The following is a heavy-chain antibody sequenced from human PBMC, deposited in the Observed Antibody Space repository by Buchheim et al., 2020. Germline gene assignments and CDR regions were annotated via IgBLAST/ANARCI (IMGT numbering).Heavy chain of an antibody. Sequence: QVQLVQSGAEVKKPGASVKVSCKASGYTFTSYYMHWVRQPPGQGLEWMGIINPSGCRTSYAQKFQGRVTMTRDTTTRTVHMELSSLGSENTAVYNCAVTTWSGYYFDYWGRGTL. V-gene: IGHV1-46*01. CDR2: INPSGCRT. D-gene: IGHD4-11*01. CDR1: GYTFTSYY. CDR3: AVTTWSGYYFDY. J-gene: IGHJ4*02.